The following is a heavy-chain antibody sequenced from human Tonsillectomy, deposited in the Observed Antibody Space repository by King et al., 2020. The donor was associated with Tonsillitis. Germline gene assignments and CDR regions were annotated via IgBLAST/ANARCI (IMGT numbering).Heavy chain of an antibody. Sequence: VQLVESGGGLVKPGGSLRLSCAASGFTFSIYSMNWVRQAPGKGLEWVSSIRSSSSYIYYADSVKGRFTISRDNAKNSLYLQINSLRAEDTAVYYCARXXYDSXXYYYVDYWXXGTLVTVXS. D-gene: IGHD3-22*01. J-gene: IGHJ4*02. CDR2: IRSSSSYI. CDR3: ARXXYDSXXYYYVDY. V-gene: IGHV3-21*01. CDR1: GFTFSIYS.